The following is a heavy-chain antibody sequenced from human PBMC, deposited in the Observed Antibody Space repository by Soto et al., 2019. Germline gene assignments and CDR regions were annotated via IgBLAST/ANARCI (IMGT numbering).Heavy chain of an antibody. CDR3: AREPDVVVVAATRRGGYFDY. Sequence: QVQLVQSGAEVKKPGASVKVSCKASGYTFTSYGISWVRQAPGQGLEWMGWISAYNGNTNYAQKLQGRVTMTTDTSTSTAHMELRSLRSDDTAVYYCAREPDVVVVAATRRGGYFDYWGQGTLVTVSS. CDR1: GYTFTSYG. V-gene: IGHV1-18*01. D-gene: IGHD2-15*01. J-gene: IGHJ4*02. CDR2: ISAYNGNT.